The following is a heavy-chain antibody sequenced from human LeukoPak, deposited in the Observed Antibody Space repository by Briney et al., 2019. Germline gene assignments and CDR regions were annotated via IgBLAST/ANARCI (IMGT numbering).Heavy chain of an antibody. J-gene: IGHJ6*03. V-gene: IGHV3-23*01. CDR2: ISSSDGRT. CDR3: AKGPDYYLSGSYYMDV. CDR1: GFTFDSYW. Sequence: GGSLRLSCAASGFTFDSYWMSWVRQAPGKGLEWVSTISSSDGRTYYADSVKGRFTISRDNSKNTLYLHMNSLRAEDTAVYYCAKGPDYYLSGSYYMDVWGKGTTVTVSS. D-gene: IGHD3-10*01.